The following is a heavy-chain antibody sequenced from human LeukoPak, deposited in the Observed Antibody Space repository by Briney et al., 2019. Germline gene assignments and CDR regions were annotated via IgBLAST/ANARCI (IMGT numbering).Heavy chain of an antibody. CDR1: GFTFSSYG. CDR2: IWYDGSNK. D-gene: IGHD2-2*01. CDR3: ARDLAAHIVVVPAAHYYYYGMDV. V-gene: IGHV3-33*01. J-gene: IGHJ6*02. Sequence: GGSLRLSCAASGFTFSSYGMHWVRQAPGKGLEWVAVIWYDGSNKCYADSVKGRFTISRDNSKNTLYLQMNSLRAEDTAVYYCARDLAAHIVVVPAAHYYYYGMDVWGQGTTVTVSS.